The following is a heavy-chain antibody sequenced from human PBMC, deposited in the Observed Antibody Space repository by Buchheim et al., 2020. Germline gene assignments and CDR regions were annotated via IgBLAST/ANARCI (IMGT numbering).Heavy chain of an antibody. CDR1: GFTFSDYY. J-gene: IGHJ6*02. V-gene: IGHV3-11*01. D-gene: IGHD3-9*01. CDR3: AREESYYDILTGRPYYYYGMDV. Sequence: QVQLVESGGGLVKPGGSLRLSCAASGFTFSDYYMSWIRQAPGKGLEWVSCISSSGSTIYYADSVKGRFTISRDNAQNSLSLQMNSLRAEDTAVYYCAREESYYDILTGRPYYYYGMDVWGQGTT. CDR2: ISSSGSTI.